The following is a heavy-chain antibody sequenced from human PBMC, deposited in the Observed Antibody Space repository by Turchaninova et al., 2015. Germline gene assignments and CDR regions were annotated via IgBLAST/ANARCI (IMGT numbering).Heavy chain of an antibody. V-gene: IGHV5-51*01. CDR2: IYPSDSDA. Sequence: EVPRVQSGAEGKTPGESLKLSWKASGYSFTSSWIGGVRQSPGKGLEWRRVIYPSDSDARYSPSFQGQVTISVDKSISTAYLQWSSLKASDTAMYYCARQGMIDYWGQGTLVTVSS. CDR1: GYSFTSSW. CDR3: ARQGMIDY. J-gene: IGHJ4*02.